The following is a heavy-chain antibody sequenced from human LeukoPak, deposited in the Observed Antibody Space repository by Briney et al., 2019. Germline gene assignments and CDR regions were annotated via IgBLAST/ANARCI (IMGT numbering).Heavy chain of an antibody. J-gene: IGHJ4*02. D-gene: IGHD1-26*01. V-gene: IGHV3-30-3*01. CDR1: GFTFSSYA. CDR3: AKDHFKAVGATAHDY. Sequence: GRSLRLSCAASGFTFSSYAMHWVRQAPGKGLEWVAVISYDGSNKYYADSVKGRFTISRDNSKNTLYLQMNSLRAEDTAVYYCAKDHFKAVGATAHDYWGQGTLVTVSS. CDR2: ISYDGSNK.